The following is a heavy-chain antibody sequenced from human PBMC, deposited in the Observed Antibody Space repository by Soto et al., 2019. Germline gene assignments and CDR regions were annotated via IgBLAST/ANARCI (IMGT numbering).Heavy chain of an antibody. J-gene: IGHJ4*01. D-gene: IGHD3-9*01. CDR3: ARMSLFYFFDS. Sequence: SETLSLTCPVSSDSMTSYYWTWIRQPPGRGLECIGYIYHSGITNYNPSLKSRVTISLDTSKNQFSLRLSSVTAADTAVYYCARMSLFYFFDSWGQGTLVTVSS. CDR2: IYHSGIT. V-gene: IGHV4-59*01. CDR1: SDSMTSYY.